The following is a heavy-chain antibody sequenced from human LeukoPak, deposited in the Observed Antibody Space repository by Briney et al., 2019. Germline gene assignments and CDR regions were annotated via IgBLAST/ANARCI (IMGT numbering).Heavy chain of an antibody. J-gene: IGHJ6*02. V-gene: IGHV3-30-3*01. Sequence: GGSLRLSCAASRFTFSSYAMHWVRQAPGKGLEWVAVISYDGSNKYYADSVKGRFTISRDNSKNTLYLQMNSLRAEDTAVYYCARAPHSGYDAPPDYYYYYGMDVWGQGTTVTVSS. CDR2: ISYDGSNK. D-gene: IGHD5-12*01. CDR3: ARAPHSGYDAPPDYYYYYGMDV. CDR1: RFTFSSYA.